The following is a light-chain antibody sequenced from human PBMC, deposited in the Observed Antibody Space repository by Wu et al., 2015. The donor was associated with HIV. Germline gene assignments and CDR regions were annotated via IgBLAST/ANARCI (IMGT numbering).Light chain of an antibody. CDR2: DAS. Sequence: EIVMTQSPATLSVSPGERATLSCRASQSVSSNLAWYQQSSGQAPRLLIYDASTRATGVPARFSGSGSATEFTLTINNMQSEDFAVYYCQQYYSWPLAFGQGTKVEIK. CDR1: QSVSSN. V-gene: IGKV3-15*01. J-gene: IGKJ1*01. CDR3: QQYYSWPLA.